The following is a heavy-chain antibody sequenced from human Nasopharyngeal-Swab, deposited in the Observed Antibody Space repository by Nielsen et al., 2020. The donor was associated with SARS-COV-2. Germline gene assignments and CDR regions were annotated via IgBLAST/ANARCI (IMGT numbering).Heavy chain of an antibody. CDR1: GFSFNSYS. V-gene: IGHV3-21*01. CDR3: ARDGLDYDFWSAYFMDV. D-gene: IGHD3-3*01. CDR2: ISSSSTYI. Sequence: GESLKISCAGSGFSFNSYSMIWVRQAPGKGLEWVSSISSSSTYIYYADSVRGRFTISRDNTKNSLSLQLNSLRVDDTAVYFCARDGLDYDFWSAYFMDVWGQGTTVIVSS. J-gene: IGHJ6*02.